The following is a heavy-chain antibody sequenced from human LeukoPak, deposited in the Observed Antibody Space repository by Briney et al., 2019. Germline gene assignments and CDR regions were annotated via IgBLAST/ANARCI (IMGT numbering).Heavy chain of an antibody. V-gene: IGHV3-23*01. CDR2: ISGSGGNT. CDR3: AKNAAGIVLMIYAPLDS. J-gene: IGHJ4*02. D-gene: IGHD2-8*01. Sequence: GGSLRLSCAASGFTFSSYAMSWVRQAPGKGLEWVSGISGSGGNTFYADSVKGQFTISGDESKNTLSLQMNSLRPEDTAVYYCAKNAAGIVLMIYAPLDSWGQGTLVTVSS. CDR1: GFTFSSYA.